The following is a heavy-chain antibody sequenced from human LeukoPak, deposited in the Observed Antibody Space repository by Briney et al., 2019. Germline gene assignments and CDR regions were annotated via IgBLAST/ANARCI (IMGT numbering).Heavy chain of an antibody. CDR2: INSDGSTT. V-gene: IGHV3-74*01. CDR1: GFTFISYW. CDR3: ARGHHYYDSSAYYY. D-gene: IGHD3-22*01. Sequence: PGGSLRLSCAVSGFTFISYWMHWVRQAPGKGLVWVSRINSDGSTTSYAASVKGRFTISRDTAKNTLYLQMNSLRAEDTAVYYCARGHHYYDSSAYYYWGQGTLVTVSS. J-gene: IGHJ4*02.